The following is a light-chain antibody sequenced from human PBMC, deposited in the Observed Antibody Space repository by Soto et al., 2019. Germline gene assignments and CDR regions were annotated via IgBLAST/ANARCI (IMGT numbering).Light chain of an antibody. CDR3: CSSVGSPKSV. CDR1: SSNVGSYKL. J-gene: IGLJ1*01. Sequence: QSALTQPASVSGSPGQSITISCTGTSSNVGSYKLVSWYQQHPGKAPKLMIFEVNKRPSGVSNRFSGSKSGNTASLTISGLKVEDEADYYCCSSVGSPKSVFGTGTNVTVL. V-gene: IGLV2-23*02. CDR2: EVN.